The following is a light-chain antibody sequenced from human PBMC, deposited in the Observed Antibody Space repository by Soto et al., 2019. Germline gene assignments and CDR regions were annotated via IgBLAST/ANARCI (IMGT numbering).Light chain of an antibody. CDR3: QQSYSTPRT. CDR2: AAS. J-gene: IGKJ1*01. V-gene: IGKV1-39*01. CDR1: QSISSY. Sequence: DIQMTQSPSSLSASVGDRVTITCRASQSISSYLNWYQQKPGKAPKLLIYAASSLQSEVPSRFSGSGSGTDFTHTISNLQPEDFATYYCQQSYSTPRTFGQENKLEIK.